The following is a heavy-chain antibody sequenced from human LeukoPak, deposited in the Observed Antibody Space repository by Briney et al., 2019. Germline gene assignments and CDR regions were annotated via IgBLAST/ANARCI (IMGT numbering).Heavy chain of an antibody. V-gene: IGHV3-21*01. Sequence: GGSLRLSCAASGFTFRSYSMSWVRQAPGKGLEWVSSINSSSTSIYYADSLKGRFTISRDNAKNSLFLQMNSLRAEDAAVYYCARDREQWLVEGYHYSVMDVWGQGTTVIVSS. D-gene: IGHD6-19*01. CDR2: INSSSTSI. J-gene: IGHJ6*02. CDR1: GFTFRSYS. CDR3: ARDREQWLVEGYHYSVMDV.